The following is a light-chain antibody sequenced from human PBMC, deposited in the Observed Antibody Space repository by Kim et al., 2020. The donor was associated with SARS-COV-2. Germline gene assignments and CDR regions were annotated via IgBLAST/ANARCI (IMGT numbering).Light chain of an antibody. Sequence: PGKTARITCGGNNIASKSVHWYQQHPGQAPVLVIYSDSDRPSGIPERFAGSNSGNTAALTISRVEAGDEADYYCQVWDSSGDYVVFGGGTQLTVL. CDR1: NIASKS. V-gene: IGLV3-21*04. CDR3: QVWDSSGDYVV. J-gene: IGLJ2*01. CDR2: SDS.